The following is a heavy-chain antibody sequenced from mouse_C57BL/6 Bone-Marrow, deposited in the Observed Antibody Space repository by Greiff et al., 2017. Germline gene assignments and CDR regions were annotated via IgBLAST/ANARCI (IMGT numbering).Heavy chain of an antibody. V-gene: IGHV5-6*01. CDR3: ARRDGYFFAY. Sequence: VQLKESGGDLVKPGGSLKLSCAASGFTFSSYGMSWVRQTPDKRLEWVATISSGGSYTYYPDSVKGRFTISRDNAKNTLYLQMSSLKSEDTAMYYCARRDGYFFAYWGQGTLVTVSA. CDR2: ISSGGSYT. J-gene: IGHJ3*01. CDR1: GFTFSSYG. D-gene: IGHD2-3*01.